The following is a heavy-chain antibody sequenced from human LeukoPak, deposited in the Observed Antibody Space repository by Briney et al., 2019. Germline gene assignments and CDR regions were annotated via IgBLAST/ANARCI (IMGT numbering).Heavy chain of an antibody. D-gene: IGHD1-26*01. CDR3: ATSGFSGRIHYFDY. CDR1: GYTFTGYY. J-gene: IGHJ4*02. V-gene: IGHV1-2*02. Sequence: ASVKVSCKASGYTFTGYYMHWVRQAPGQGLEWMGWINPNSGGTNYAQKFQGRVTMTRDTFISTAYMELSRLRSDDTAVYYCATSGFSGRIHYFDYWGQGTLVTVSS. CDR2: INPNSGGT.